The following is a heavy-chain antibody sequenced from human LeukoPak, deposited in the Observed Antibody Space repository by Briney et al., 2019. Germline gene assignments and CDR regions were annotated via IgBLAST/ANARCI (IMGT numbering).Heavy chain of an antibody. J-gene: IGHJ4*02. D-gene: IGHD2-8*01. CDR3: ARALIGYYFDY. V-gene: IGHV3-48*03. CDR1: GFTFSSYE. Sequence: GGSLRLSCAASGFTFSSYEMNWVRQAPGKGLEWVSYISSSGSTIYYADSVKGRFTISRDNSKNSLYLQMNSLRAEDTAVYYCARALIGYYFDYWGQGTPVTVSS. CDR2: ISSSGSTI.